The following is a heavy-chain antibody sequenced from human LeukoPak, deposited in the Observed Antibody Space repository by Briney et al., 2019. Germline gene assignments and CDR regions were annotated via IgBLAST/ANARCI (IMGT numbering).Heavy chain of an antibody. CDR3: ARIDPLGFFDQ. D-gene: IGHD6-25*01. CDR2: IYTSGST. V-gene: IGHV4-4*07. Sequence: SETLSLTCTVSGGSISSYYWSWIRQPAGKGLEWIGRIYTSGSTNYNPSLKSRVTISVDKSKNQFSLKLSSVTAADTAVYYCARIDPLGFFDQWGPGTLVTVSS. J-gene: IGHJ4*02. CDR1: GGSISSYY.